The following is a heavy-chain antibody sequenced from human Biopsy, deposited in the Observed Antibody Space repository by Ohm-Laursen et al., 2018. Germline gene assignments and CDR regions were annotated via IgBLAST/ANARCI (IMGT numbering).Heavy chain of an antibody. J-gene: IGHJ4*02. CDR2: LFTSGTT. CDR1: GGSINSYY. CDR3: VRGGWGSFPFDY. Sequence: PSQTLSLTCTVSGGSINSYYWSWMRQPAGKGLEWIGRLFTSGTTNYSPSLNNRVTMSVDTSKNQFSLRLTSVTAADTAVYYCVRGGWGSFPFDYWGPGTLVTVSS. V-gene: IGHV4-4*07. D-gene: IGHD3-16*01.